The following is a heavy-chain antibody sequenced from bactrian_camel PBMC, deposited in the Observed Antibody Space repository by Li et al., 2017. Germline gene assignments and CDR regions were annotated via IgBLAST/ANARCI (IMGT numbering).Heavy chain of an antibody. V-gene: IGHV3S6*01. Sequence: HVQLVESGGGSVQLGGSLRLSCVVSGYFSKRCMAWFRQAPGKERQGVVRIDSDGSMTEYADSVKGRFTISRDNAKNTVYLQMNSLKPEDTAVYYCVGGGTYYVLNTDYWAQGTQVTVS. D-gene: IGHD2*01. CDR3: VGGGTYYVLNTDY. J-gene: IGHJ4*01. CDR2: IDSDGSMT. CDR1: GYFSKRC.